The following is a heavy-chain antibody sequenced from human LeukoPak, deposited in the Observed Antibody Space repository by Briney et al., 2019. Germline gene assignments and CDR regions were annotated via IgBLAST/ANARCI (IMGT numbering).Heavy chain of an antibody. CDR3: ATDTMVRGVIIPFDY. Sequence: ASVKVSCKVSGYTSTDYYMHWVQQAPGKGLEWMGLVDPEDGETIYAEKFQGRVTITADTSTDTAYMELSSLRSEDTAVYYCATDTMVRGVIIPFDYWGQGTLVTVSS. D-gene: IGHD3-10*01. CDR1: GYTSTDYY. V-gene: IGHV1-69-2*01. CDR2: VDPEDGET. J-gene: IGHJ4*02.